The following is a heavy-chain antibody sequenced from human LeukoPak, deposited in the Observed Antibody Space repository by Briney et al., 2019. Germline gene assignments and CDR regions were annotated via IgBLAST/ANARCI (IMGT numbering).Heavy chain of an antibody. Sequence: PGGSLRLSCAASGFTFSSYAMSWVRQAPGQGLEWVSAISGSGSSTYYADSVKGRATISRDNSKNTLYLQMSSLRAEDTAVYYCAKLVDWNYFDYWGQGTLVTVSS. V-gene: IGHV3-23*01. J-gene: IGHJ4*02. CDR3: AKLVDWNYFDY. CDR1: GFTFSSYA. D-gene: IGHD1-1*01. CDR2: ISGSGSST.